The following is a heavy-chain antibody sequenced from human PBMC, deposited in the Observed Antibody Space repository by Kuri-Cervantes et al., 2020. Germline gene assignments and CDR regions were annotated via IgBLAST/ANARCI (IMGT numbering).Heavy chain of an antibody. CDR1: GGTFSSYA. CDR2: ISAYNGNT. CDR3: ARDDYGDPPLFDY. V-gene: IGHV1-18*01. J-gene: IGHJ4*02. D-gene: IGHD4-17*01. Sequence: ASVKVSCKASGGTFSSYAISWVRQAPGQGLEWMGGISAYNGNTNYAQKLQGRVTMTTDTSTSTAYMELRSLRSDDTAVYYCARDDYGDPPLFDYWGQGTLVTVSS.